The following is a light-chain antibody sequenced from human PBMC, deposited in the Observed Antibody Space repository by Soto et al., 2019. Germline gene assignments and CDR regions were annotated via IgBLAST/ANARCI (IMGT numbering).Light chain of an antibody. V-gene: IGKV3-11*01. CDR3: QQRSNWSWT. Sequence: EVVLTESPPSLSLYPGERATLSCRASQSVSSYLAWYQQKPGQAPRLLIYDASNRATGIPARFSGSGSGTDFTLTISSLEPEDFAVYYCQQRSNWSWTFGQGTKVDI. J-gene: IGKJ1*01. CDR2: DAS. CDR1: QSVSSY.